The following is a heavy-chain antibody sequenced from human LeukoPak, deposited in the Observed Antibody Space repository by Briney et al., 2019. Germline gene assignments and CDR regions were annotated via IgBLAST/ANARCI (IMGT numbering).Heavy chain of an antibody. V-gene: IGHV4-39*07. CDR3: ARALSNSSGRVY. D-gene: IGHD6-6*01. Sequence: PSETLSLTCTVSGGSISSSSYYWAWIRQPPGKGLEWIGSISYSGSTYYNPSLKSRLTISLHTSKNQFSLRLSSVTAADTAVYYCARALSNSSGRVYWGQGILVTVSS. J-gene: IGHJ4*02. CDR1: GGSISSSSYY. CDR2: ISYSGST.